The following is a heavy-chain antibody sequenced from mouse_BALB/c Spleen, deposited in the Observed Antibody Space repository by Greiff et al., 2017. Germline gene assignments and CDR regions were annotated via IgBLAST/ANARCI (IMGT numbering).Heavy chain of an antibody. CDR2: IYPSDSYT. D-gene: IGHD1-1*01. V-gene: IGHV1-69*02. J-gene: IGHJ3*01. Sequence: QVQLQQPGAELARPGASVKLSCKASGYTFTSYWINWVKQRPGQGLEWIGNIYPSDSYTNYNQKFKDKATLTVDKSSSTAYMQLSSPTSEDSAVYYCTGSSYGGFAYWGQGTLVTVSA. CDR3: TGSSYGGFAY. CDR1: GYTFTSYW.